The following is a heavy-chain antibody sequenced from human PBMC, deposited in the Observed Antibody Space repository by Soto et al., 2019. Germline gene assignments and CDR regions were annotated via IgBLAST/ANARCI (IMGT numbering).Heavy chain of an antibody. J-gene: IGHJ6*03. D-gene: IGHD3-22*01. CDR1: GFTFSSYS. CDR3: VKEFLRVIPYYMDV. V-gene: IGHV3-64D*08. Sequence: GGSLRLSCSASGFTFSSYSMHWVRQAPGKGLEYVLAISSNGGSTYYADSVKGRFTISRDNSKNTLYLQMSSLRAEDTAVYYCVKEFLRVIPYYMDVSGKATTVTVSS. CDR2: ISSNGGST.